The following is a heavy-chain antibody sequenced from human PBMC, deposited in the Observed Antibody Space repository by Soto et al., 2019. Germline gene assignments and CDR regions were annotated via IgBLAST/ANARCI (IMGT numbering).Heavy chain of an antibody. J-gene: IGHJ6*02. Sequence: EVQLVESGGGLVQPGGSLRLSCAASGFTFSSYSMNWVRQAPGKGLEWVSYISSSSSTIYYADSVKGRFTISRDNAKNSLYLQMNSLRDEDTAVYYCAREGTYSSSFSVTKKQYCSGGSCYGYYYGMDVWGQGTTVTVSS. D-gene: IGHD2-15*01. V-gene: IGHV3-48*02. CDR1: GFTFSSYS. CDR3: AREGTYSSSFSVTKKQYCSGGSCYGYYYGMDV. CDR2: ISSSSSTI.